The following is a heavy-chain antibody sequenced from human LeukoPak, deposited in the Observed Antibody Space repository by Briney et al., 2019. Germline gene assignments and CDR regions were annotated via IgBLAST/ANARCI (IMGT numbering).Heavy chain of an antibody. CDR1: GYTFTSYY. CDR2: INPSGGST. CDR3: ARDPRGACGGDCYSGFDY. V-gene: IGHV1-46*01. Sequence: ASVKVSCKASGYTFTSYYMHWVRQAPGQGLEWMGIINPSGGSTSYAQKFQGRVTMTRDTSTSTVYMELSSLRSEDTAVYYRARDPRGACGGDCYSGFDYWGQGTLVTVSS. D-gene: IGHD2-21*02. J-gene: IGHJ4*02.